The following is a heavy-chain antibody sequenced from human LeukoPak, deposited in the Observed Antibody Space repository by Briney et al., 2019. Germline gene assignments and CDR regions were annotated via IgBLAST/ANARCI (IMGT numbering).Heavy chain of an antibody. CDR3: AREGVVAAAGTKAFDI. J-gene: IGHJ3*02. V-gene: IGHV1-46*01. CDR1: GYTFINFY. CDR2: INPSGGST. D-gene: IGHD6-13*01. Sequence: VASVKVSCKASGYTFINFYMHWVRQAPGQGLEWMGIINPSGGSTSYAQKFQGRVTMTRDTSTSTVYMELSSLRSEDTAVYYCAREGVVAAAGTKAFDIWGQGTMVTVSS.